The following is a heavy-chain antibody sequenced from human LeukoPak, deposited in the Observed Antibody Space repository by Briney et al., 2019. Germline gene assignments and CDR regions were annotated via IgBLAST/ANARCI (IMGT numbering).Heavy chain of an antibody. J-gene: IGHJ5*02. CDR1: GFTFSSYG. V-gene: IGHV3-30*18. D-gene: IGHD3-3*01. CDR3: AKYGSRSGYYTSWFDP. Sequence: GGSLRLSCAASGFTFSSYGMHWVRQAPGKGLEWVAVISYDGSNKYYADSVKGRFTISRDNSENTLYLQMNSLRAEDTAVYYCAKYGSRSGYYTSWFDPWGQGTLVTVSS. CDR2: ISYDGSNK.